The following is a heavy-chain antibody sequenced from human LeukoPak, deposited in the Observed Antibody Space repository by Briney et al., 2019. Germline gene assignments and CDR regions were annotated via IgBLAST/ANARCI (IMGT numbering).Heavy chain of an antibody. CDR3: ARVGGRFAIGPEY. V-gene: IGHV1-2*02. CDR1: GYTFTGYY. D-gene: IGHD2-21*01. J-gene: IGHJ4*02. Sequence: ASVKVSCKASGYTFTGYYMHWVRQAPGQGREWMGWINPNSGGTNYAQKFQGRVTITRDTSTGTAYMELSRLRSDDTAVYYCARVGGRFAIGPEYWGQGTLVTVSS. CDR2: INPNSGGT.